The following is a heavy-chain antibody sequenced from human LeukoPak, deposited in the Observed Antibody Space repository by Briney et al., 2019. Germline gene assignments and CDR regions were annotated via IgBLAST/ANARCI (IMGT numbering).Heavy chain of an antibody. CDR3: ARQGGSFFSFSTFFDY. V-gene: IGHV3-7*01. J-gene: IGHJ4*02. D-gene: IGHD1-26*01. CDR1: GFTFSSYW. CDR2: IKQDGSEK. Sequence: GGSLRLSCAASGFTFSSYWMSWVRQAPGKGLEWVANIKQDGSEKYYVDSVKGRFTTSRDNAKNSLYLQMNGLRAEDTAVYYCARQGGSFFSFSTFFDYWGQGTLVTVSS.